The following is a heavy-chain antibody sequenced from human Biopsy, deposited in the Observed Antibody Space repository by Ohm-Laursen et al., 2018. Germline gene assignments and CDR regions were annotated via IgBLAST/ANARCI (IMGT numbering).Heavy chain of an antibody. J-gene: IGHJ3*02. Sequence: SLRLSCAASGITVNDHYMSWVRQAPGKGLEWVAGISWSSDSITYAKSVTGRFTISSDNGENSLYLQMNSLRPEDTALYYCTKNTQWEGSGYLDAFHIWGHGAMVTVSS. D-gene: IGHD3-22*01. CDR3: TKNTQWEGSGYLDAFHI. V-gene: IGHV3-9*01. CDR2: ISWSSDSI. CDR1: GITVNDHY.